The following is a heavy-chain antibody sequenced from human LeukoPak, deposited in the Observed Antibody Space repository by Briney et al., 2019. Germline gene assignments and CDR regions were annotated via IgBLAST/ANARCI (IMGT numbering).Heavy chain of an antibody. V-gene: IGHV4-34*01. CDR1: GGSFSGYY. J-gene: IGHJ4*02. D-gene: IGHD5-18*01. CDR3: ARGRRYSYGFNFDY. Sequence: PSETLSLTCAVYGGSFSGYYWSWIRQPPGKGLEWIGEINHSGSTHYNPSLKSRVTISVDTSKNQFSLKLSSVTAADTAVYYCARGRRYSYGFNFDYWGQGTLVTVSS. CDR2: INHSGST.